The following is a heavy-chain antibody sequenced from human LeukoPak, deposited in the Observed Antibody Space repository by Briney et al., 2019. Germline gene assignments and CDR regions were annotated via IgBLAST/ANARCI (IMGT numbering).Heavy chain of an antibody. D-gene: IGHD1-1*01. J-gene: IGHJ4*02. CDR1: GGYISRYY. CDR3: ARHEDRNWYFDH. V-gene: IGHV4-59*08. CDR2: IYYSGST. Sequence: SETLSLTCTVSGGYISRYYWNWIRQPPGKGLEWIGNIYYSGSTNYNPSLKSRVTISIDTSNNQFSLKLSSVTAPDTAVYYCARHEDRNWYFDHWGQGTLVTVSS.